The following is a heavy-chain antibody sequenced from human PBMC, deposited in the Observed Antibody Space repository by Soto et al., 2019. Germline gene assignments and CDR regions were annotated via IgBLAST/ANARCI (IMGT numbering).Heavy chain of an antibody. D-gene: IGHD3-10*01. CDR2: ISWNSGSI. CDR1: GFTLDDYA. J-gene: IGHJ4*02. V-gene: IGHV3-9*01. CDR3: ARGSKDSYPGSRIFDL. Sequence: PGGSLRLCCAACGFTLDDYAMHWVRQAPGKGLEWVSGISWNSGSIGYADSVKGRFTISRDNAKNSLYLQMGSLRADDSAVYYCARGSKDSYPGSRIFDLWGRGTLVTVSS.